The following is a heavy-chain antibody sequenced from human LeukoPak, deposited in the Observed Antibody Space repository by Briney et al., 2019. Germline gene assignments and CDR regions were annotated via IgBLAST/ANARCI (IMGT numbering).Heavy chain of an antibody. J-gene: IGHJ5*02. CDR2: INPNSGGT. CDR1: GYTFTGYY. D-gene: IGHD3-9*01. V-gene: IGHV1-2*02. CDR3: ARYFDWTKRGFDP. Sequence: GASVKASCKASGYTFTGYYMHWVRQAPGQGLEWMGWINPNSGGTNYAQKFQGRVTMTRDTSISTAYMELRSLRSDDTAVYYCARYFDWTKRGFDPWGQGTLVTVSS.